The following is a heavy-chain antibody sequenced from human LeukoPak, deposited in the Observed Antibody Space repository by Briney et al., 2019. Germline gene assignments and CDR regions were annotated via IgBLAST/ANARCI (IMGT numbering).Heavy chain of an antibody. CDR3: VRQWGSDTSGWYYYMDV. D-gene: IGHD6-13*01. CDR1: GYRFTSYW. Sequence: GESLKISCEGSGYRFTSYWIGWVGHMPGKGLEWRGDIYPGDSDTRYSPSFQGQVTISVDKSSSTAYLQWGSLQASDTAMYYCVRQWGSDTSGWYYYMDVWGKGTAVTVSS. V-gene: IGHV5-51*01. CDR2: IYPGDSDT. J-gene: IGHJ6*03.